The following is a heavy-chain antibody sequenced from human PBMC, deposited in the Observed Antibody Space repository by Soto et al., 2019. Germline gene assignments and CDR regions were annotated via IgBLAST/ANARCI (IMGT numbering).Heavy chain of an antibody. V-gene: IGHV3-30-3*01. J-gene: IGHJ6*02. CDR2: ISYDGSNK. CDR1: GFTFSSYA. D-gene: IGHD2-2*01. CDR3: ARSIGDIVVVPAASGYYYGMDV. Sequence: GGSLRLSCAASGFTFSSYAMHWVRQAPGKGLEWAAVISYDGSNKYYADSVKGRFTISRDNSKNTLYLQMNSLRAEDTAVYYCARSIGDIVVVPAASGYYYGMDVWGQGTTVTVTS.